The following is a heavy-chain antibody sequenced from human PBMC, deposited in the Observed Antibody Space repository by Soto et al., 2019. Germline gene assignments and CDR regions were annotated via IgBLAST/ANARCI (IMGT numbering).Heavy chain of an antibody. J-gene: IGHJ6*02. CDR1: GFTFSSYA. CDR2: MSYDGTEE. V-gene: IGHV3-30*14. CDR3: ARDTVAAAGYYYYYYGMDV. Sequence: PGGSLRLSCTVSGFTFSSYAMYWVRQAPDKGLQWVAVMSYDGTEEWYSDSVEGRFTISRDNSKNTLYLQMNSLRAEDTAVYYCARDTVAAAGYYYYYYGMDVWGQGTTVTVSS. D-gene: IGHD6-13*01.